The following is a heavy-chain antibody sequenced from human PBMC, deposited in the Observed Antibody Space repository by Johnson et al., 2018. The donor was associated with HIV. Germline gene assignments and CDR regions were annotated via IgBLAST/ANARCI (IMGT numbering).Heavy chain of an antibody. Sequence: QVQLVESGGGLVQPGGSLRLSCAASGFTFSDCYMSWIRQAPGKGLEWVSNISSSGSTIYYADSVKGRFTISRDNAKNSLYLQMNSLRAEDTAVYYCARDRRGATIDDAFDIWGQGTMVTVSS. CDR1: GFTFSDCY. CDR3: ARDRRGATIDDAFDI. V-gene: IGHV3-11*04. J-gene: IGHJ3*02. CDR2: ISSSGSTI. D-gene: IGHD1-26*01.